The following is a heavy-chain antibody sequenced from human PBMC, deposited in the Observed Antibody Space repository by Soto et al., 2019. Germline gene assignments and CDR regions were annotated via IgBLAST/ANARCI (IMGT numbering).Heavy chain of an antibody. D-gene: IGHD6-13*01. CDR1: GGSISSSSYY. J-gene: IGHJ6*02. Sequence: PSETLSLTCTVSGGSISSSSYYWGWIRQPPGKGLEWIGSIYYSGSTYYNPSLKSRVTISVDTSKNQFSLKLSSVTAADTAVYYCAREQLVTYYYYGMDVWGQGTTVTVSS. CDR3: AREQLVTYYYYGMDV. CDR2: IYYSGST. V-gene: IGHV4-39*02.